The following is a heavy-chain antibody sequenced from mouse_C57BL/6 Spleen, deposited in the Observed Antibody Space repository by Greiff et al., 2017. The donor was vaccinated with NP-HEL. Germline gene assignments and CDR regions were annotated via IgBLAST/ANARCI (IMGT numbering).Heavy chain of an antibody. V-gene: IGHV5-6*01. J-gene: IGHJ1*03. Sequence: EVQLVESGGDLVKPGGSLKLSCAASGFTFSSYGMSWVRQTPDKRLEWVATISSGGSYTYYPDSVKGRFTISRDNAKNTLYLQMSSLKSEDTAMYYCASNWDWYFDVWGTGTTVTVSS. CDR2: ISSGGSYT. D-gene: IGHD4-1*01. CDR3: ASNWDWYFDV. CDR1: GFTFSSYG.